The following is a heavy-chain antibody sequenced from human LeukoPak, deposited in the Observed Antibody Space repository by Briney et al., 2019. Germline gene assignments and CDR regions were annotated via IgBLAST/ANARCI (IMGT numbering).Heavy chain of an antibody. D-gene: IGHD1-26*01. Sequence: PGGSLRLSCAASGFTFDDYAMHWVRQAPGKGLEWVAGISWNSGSIGYADSVKGRFTISRDNAKNSLYLQMNSLRAEDTALYYCAKVGSLKGYYFDYWAREPWSPSPQ. CDR2: ISWNSGSI. J-gene: IGHJ4*02. CDR3: AKVGSLKGYYFDY. V-gene: IGHV3-9*01. CDR1: GFTFDDYA.